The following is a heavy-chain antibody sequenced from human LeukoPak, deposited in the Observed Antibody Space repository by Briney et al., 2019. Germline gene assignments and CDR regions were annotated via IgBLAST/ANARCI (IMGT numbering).Heavy chain of an antibody. J-gene: IGHJ6*03. CDR2: MNPNSGNT. CDR1: GYTFTSYD. Sequence: ASVKVSCKASGYTFTSYDFNWVRQATGQGLEWMGWMNPNSGNTGYAQKFQGRVTITRNTFISTADMELSSLRSEDTAVYYCARVLVTSSCCPTYSPYYYYYYMDVWGKGTTVTVSS. V-gene: IGHV1-8*03. D-gene: IGHD2-2*01. CDR3: ARVLVTSSCCPTYSPYYYYYYMDV.